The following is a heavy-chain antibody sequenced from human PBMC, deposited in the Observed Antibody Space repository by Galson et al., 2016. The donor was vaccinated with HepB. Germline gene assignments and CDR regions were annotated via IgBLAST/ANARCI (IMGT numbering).Heavy chain of an antibody. CDR2: ISGSGGST. Sequence: SLRLSCAASGFTFSSYAINWVRQAPGKGLEWVSSISGSGGSTYYGDSVKGRFTISRDNSKNTLYLQMNSLRAEDTAVYYCAKEMEEWPGWYFDLWGRGTLVTVSS. J-gene: IGHJ2*01. V-gene: IGHV3-23*01. D-gene: IGHD3-3*01. CDR3: AKEMEEWPGWYFDL. CDR1: GFTFSSYA.